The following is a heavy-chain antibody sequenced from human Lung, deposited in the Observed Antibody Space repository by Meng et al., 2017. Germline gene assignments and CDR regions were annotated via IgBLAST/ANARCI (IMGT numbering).Heavy chain of an antibody. J-gene: IGHJ4*02. V-gene: IGHV4-34*01. CDR2: INHSGST. CDR3: ARGPTTMAHDFDY. Sequence: GQAQQWGAGLLKPSETLSLTCVVSGGSFSDYYWSWIRQPPGKGLEWIGEINHSGSTNYNPSLENRATISVDTSQNNLSLKLSSVTAADSAVYYCARGPTTMAHDFDYWGQGTLVTVSS. D-gene: IGHD4-11*01. CDR1: GGSFSDYY.